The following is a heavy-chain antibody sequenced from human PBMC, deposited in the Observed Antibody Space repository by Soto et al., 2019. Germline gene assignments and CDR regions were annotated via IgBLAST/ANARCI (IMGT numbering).Heavy chain of an antibody. CDR2: INPSSGGT. CDR1: GYPLKDFY. J-gene: IGHJ4*02. V-gene: IGHV1-2*02. D-gene: IGHD2-8*01. CDR3: ARIWGLCPNGVCSYYFDY. Sequence: ASVKVSCKTSGYPLKDFYIHWVRQAPGQGLEWMGWINPSSGGTTYARKFQGRVTVTRDTSTSTAYMELDRLTSDDTAVYYCARIWGLCPNGVCSYYFDYWGQGTLVTVSS.